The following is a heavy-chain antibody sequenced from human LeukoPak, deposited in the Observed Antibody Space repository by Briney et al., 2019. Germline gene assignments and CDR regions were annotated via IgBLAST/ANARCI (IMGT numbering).Heavy chain of an antibody. Sequence: PGGSLRLSCAASGFTFSSYAMSWVRQAPGKGLEWVSAISGSGGSTYYADSVKGRFTISRDNSKNTLYLQMNSLRAEDTAVYYCANGYHGSGSYYNGIYWGQGTLVTVSS. V-gene: IGHV3-23*01. CDR3: ANGYHGSGSYYNGIY. D-gene: IGHD3-10*01. CDR1: GFTFSSYA. J-gene: IGHJ4*02. CDR2: ISGSGGST.